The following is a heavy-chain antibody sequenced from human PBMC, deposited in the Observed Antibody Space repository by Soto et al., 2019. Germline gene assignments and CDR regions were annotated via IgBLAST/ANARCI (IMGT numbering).Heavy chain of an antibody. D-gene: IGHD6-13*01. CDR2: IIPIFGTA. V-gene: IGHV1-69*13. CDR3: ARELRQQPSEGSFDY. Sequence: GASVKVSCKASGGTFSSYAISWVRQAPGQGLEWTGGIIPIFGTANYAQKFQGRVTITADESTSTAYMELSSLRSEDTSVYYCARELRQQPSEGSFDYWGQGTLVTVSS. J-gene: IGHJ4*02. CDR1: GGTFSSYA.